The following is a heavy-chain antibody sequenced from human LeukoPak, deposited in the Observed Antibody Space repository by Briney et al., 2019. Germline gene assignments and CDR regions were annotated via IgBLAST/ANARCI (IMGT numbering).Heavy chain of an antibody. Sequence: GGSLRLSCVASGFTVNNNYMNWVRQGPGKGLEWVSVISSGGSTYYADSVKGRFTISRDNSKNTLYLQMNSLRAEDTAVYYCAKEAGYSSSPPFDYWGQGTLVTVSS. J-gene: IGHJ4*02. V-gene: IGHV3-53*01. CDR3: AKEAGYSSSPPFDY. CDR1: GFTVNNNY. D-gene: IGHD6-6*01. CDR2: ISSGGST.